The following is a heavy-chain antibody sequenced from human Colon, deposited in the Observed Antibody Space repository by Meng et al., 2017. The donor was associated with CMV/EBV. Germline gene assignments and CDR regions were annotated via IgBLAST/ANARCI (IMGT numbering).Heavy chain of an antibody. D-gene: IGHD3-3*01. Sequence: SETLSLTCTVSGGSISSGTYYWGWLRQPPGKGLEWIGSIYYGESTYYNPSLKSRITISLDTSKNQFSLTLNSVTAADTAVYYCARQFDLWSGLNFDYWGQGTLVTVSS. CDR2: IYYGEST. J-gene: IGHJ4*02. V-gene: IGHV4-39*07. CDR3: ARQFDLWSGLNFDY. CDR1: GGSISSGTYY.